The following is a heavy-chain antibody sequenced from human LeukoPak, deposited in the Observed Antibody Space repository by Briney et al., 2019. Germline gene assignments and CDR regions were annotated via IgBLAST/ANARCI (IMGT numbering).Heavy chain of an antibody. J-gene: IGHJ4*02. CDR1: GFTFNTYA. D-gene: IGHD3-22*01. Sequence: GGSLRLSCVASGFTFNTYAMNWVRQAPGKGLEWVSGISVSGGRTDYADSVKGRFTISRDNSKNTLYLQMNSLRAEDTAVYYCAKRGPGYDKSTYPPHYFDYWGQGTLVTVSS. CDR3: AKRGPGYDKSTYPPHYFDY. CDR2: ISVSGGRT. V-gene: IGHV3-23*01.